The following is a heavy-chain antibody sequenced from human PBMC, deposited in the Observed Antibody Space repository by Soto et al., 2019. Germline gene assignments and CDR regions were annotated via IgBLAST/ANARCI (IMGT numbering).Heavy chain of an antibody. CDR3: AKDRGDYHYYYYYMDV. D-gene: IGHD3-10*01. Sequence: GGSLRLSCAASGFTFSSYAMSWVRQAPGKGLEWVSAISGSGGSTYYADSVKGRFTISRDNSKNTLYLQMNSLRAEDTAVYYCAKDRGDYHYYYYYMDVWGKGTTVTVSS. V-gene: IGHV3-23*01. CDR2: ISGSGGST. CDR1: GFTFSSYA. J-gene: IGHJ6*03.